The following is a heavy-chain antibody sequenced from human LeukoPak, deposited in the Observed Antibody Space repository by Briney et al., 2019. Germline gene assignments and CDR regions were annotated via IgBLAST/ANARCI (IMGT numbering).Heavy chain of an antibody. D-gene: IGHD1-7*01. J-gene: IGHJ6*03. CDR1: GVSLRGYY. Sequence: SETLSLTCAVYGVSLRGYYWSWIRQSPEKGLEWIGEISHEGDSIYNPSLKSRATLSVDMSKNQFSLKLRSVTAAATAVYYCARGRNYVSDYYFDVWGKGTTVIVS. V-gene: IGHV4-34*01. CDR3: ARGRNYVSDYYFDV. CDR2: ISHEGDS.